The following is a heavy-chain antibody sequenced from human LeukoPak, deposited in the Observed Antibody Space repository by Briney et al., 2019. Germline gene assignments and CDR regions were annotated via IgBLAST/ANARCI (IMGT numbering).Heavy chain of an antibody. CDR1: GFTFSSYW. J-gene: IGHJ5*02. CDR3: ARSNHCSGGSCYSAWFDP. D-gene: IGHD2-15*01. Sequence: PGGSLRLSCADSGFTFSSYWMHWVRQAPGKGLVWVSRINSDGSSTSYADSVRGRFTISRDNAKNTLYLQMNSLRAEDTAVYYCARSNHCSGGSCYSAWFDPWGQGTLVTVSS. CDR2: INSDGSST. V-gene: IGHV3-74*01.